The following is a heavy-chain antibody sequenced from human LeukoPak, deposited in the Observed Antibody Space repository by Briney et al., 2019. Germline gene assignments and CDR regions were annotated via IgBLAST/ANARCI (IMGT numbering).Heavy chain of an antibody. CDR2: FDPDEGET. Sequence: GASVKVSYKVSGYTLTELAMHWVRQAPGQGLEWMGGFDPDEGETVYAQKFQDRVTMTEDRLTDTAYMELSSLRSDDTAVYFCATPQEIDCHGGGCYDLAFWGQGTLVTVSS. J-gene: IGHJ4*02. CDR1: GYTLTELA. V-gene: IGHV1-24*01. CDR3: ATPQEIDCHGGGCYDLAF. D-gene: IGHD2-15*01.